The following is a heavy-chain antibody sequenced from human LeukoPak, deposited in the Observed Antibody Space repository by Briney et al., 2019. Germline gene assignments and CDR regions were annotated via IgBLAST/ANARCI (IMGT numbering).Heavy chain of an antibody. CDR1: GFTFSSYG. CDR3: ARDDSSGYYPAGAF. J-gene: IGHJ3*01. V-gene: IGHV3-33*01. D-gene: IGHD3-22*01. CDR2: IWYDGSNK. Sequence: GRSLRLSCAASGFTFSSYGMHWVRQAPGKGLEGVAVIWYDGSNKYYADSVKGRFTISRDNSKNTLYLQMNSLRAEDTAVYYCARDDSSGYYPAGAFWGQGTMVTVSS.